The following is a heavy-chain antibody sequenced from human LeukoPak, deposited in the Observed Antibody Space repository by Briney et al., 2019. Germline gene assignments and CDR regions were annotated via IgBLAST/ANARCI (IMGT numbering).Heavy chain of an antibody. CDR2: INHSGST. Sequence: PSETLSLTCAVYGGSFSGYYWSWIRQPPGKGLEWIGEINHSGSTNYNPSLKSRVTISVDTSQNQFSLKLSSVTAADTAVYYCATARRYSSGWYRDYWGQGTLVTVSS. J-gene: IGHJ4*02. CDR3: ATARRYSSGWYRDY. CDR1: GGSFSGYY. V-gene: IGHV4-34*01. D-gene: IGHD6-19*01.